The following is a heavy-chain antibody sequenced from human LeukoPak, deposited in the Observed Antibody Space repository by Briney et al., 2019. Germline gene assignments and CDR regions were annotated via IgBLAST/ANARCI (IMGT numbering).Heavy chain of an antibody. D-gene: IGHD6-19*01. J-gene: IGHJ3*02. Sequence: GGSLRLSCAASGFTFSSYAMSWVRQAPGKGLEGVSGISVSGGSTYYADSVKGRLTISRDNSENTLYLQMNSLRAEDTALYYCAKEQYSSGWSLGAFDIWGQGTMVTVSS. V-gene: IGHV3-23*01. CDR3: AKEQYSSGWSLGAFDI. CDR1: GFTFSSYA. CDR2: ISVSGGST.